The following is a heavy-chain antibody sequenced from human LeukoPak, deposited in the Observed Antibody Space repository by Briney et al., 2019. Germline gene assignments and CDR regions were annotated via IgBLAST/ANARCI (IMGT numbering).Heavy chain of an antibody. CDR1: GYTFTAYY. CDR2: INPNSGGT. V-gene: IGHV1-2*02. CDR3: ARGGIAARPRIFDY. J-gene: IGHJ4*02. Sequence: ASVKVSCKASGYTFTAYYMHWVRQAPGQRLEWMGWINPNSGGTNYAQKFQGRVTMTRDTSISTAYMELSRLRSDDTAVYYCARGGIAARPRIFDYWGQGTLVTVSS. D-gene: IGHD6-6*01.